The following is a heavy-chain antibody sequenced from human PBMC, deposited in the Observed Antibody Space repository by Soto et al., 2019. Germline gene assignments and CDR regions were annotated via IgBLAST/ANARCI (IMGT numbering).Heavy chain of an antibody. D-gene: IGHD3-22*01. CDR3: ARDVGYYYESSGYNWFDP. J-gene: IGHJ5*02. Sequence: SETLSLTCTVSGGSISSGNYYWSWIRQPPGKGLEWIGYIYYSGTTYYNPSLKSRVTMSVDTSKNQFSLKLSSVTAADTAVYYCARDVGYYYESSGYNWFDPWGQGTLVTV. V-gene: IGHV4-30-4*01. CDR1: GGSISSGNYY. CDR2: IYYSGTT.